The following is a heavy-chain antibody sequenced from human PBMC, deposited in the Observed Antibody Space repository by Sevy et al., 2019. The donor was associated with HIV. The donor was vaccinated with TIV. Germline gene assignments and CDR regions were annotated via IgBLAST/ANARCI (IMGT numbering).Heavy chain of an antibody. V-gene: IGHV3-48*03. Sequence: GGSLRLSCAASGFTFSSYEMNWVRQAPGMGLEWVSYISSSGSTIYYADSVKGRFTISRDNAKNSLYLQMNSLRAEDTAVYYCARDRILGYCSSTSCSSYYYGMDVWGQGTTVTVSS. D-gene: IGHD2-2*01. CDR3: ARDRILGYCSSTSCSSYYYGMDV. J-gene: IGHJ6*02. CDR2: ISSSGSTI. CDR1: GFTFSSYE.